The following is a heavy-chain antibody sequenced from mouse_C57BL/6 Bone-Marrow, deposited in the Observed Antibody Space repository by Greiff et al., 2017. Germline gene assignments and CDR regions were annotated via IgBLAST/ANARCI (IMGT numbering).Heavy chain of an antibody. D-gene: IGHD2-4*01. CDR3: ARSLSYDYGGNYFDY. CDR2: IYPRDGST. V-gene: IGHV1-78*01. CDR1: GYTFTDHT. J-gene: IGHJ2*01. Sequence: LQESDAELVKPGASVKISCKVSGYTFTDHTIHWMKQRPEQGLEWIGYIYPRDGSTKYNEKFKGKATLTADKSSSTAYMQLNSLTSEDSAVYFCARSLSYDYGGNYFDYWGQGTTLTVSS.